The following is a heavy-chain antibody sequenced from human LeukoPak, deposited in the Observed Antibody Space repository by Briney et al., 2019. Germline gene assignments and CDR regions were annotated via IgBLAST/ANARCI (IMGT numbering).Heavy chain of an antibody. V-gene: IGHV1-8*01. CDR3: ARLSETPAYYDTHVYYYLGY. CDR2: MNPTTGNT. Sequence: ASVKVSCKASGYTFSSYDINWVRQATGQGLEWMVWMNPTTGNTGYAQKFQGRITMTRDTSINTAYMEISSLRSEDTAVYYCARLSETPAYYDTHVYYYLGYWGQGTLVTVSS. J-gene: IGHJ4*02. CDR1: GYTFSSYD. D-gene: IGHD3-22*01.